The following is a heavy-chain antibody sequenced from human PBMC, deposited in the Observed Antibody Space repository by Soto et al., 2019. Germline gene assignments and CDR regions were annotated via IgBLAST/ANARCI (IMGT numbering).Heavy chain of an antibody. J-gene: IGHJ5*02. CDR2: IIPIFGTA. D-gene: IGHD3-3*01. V-gene: IGHV1-69*06. CDR3: ARDMRSYYDFWSGYNWFDP. Sequence: ASVKVSCRASGGTFSSYAISWVRQAPGQGLEWMGGIIPIFGTANYAQKFQGRVTITADKSTSTAYMELSSLRSEDTAVYYCARDMRSYYDFWSGYNWFDPWGQGTLVTVSS. CDR1: GGTFSSYA.